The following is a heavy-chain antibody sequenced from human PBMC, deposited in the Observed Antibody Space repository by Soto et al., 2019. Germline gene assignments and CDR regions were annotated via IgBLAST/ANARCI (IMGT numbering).Heavy chain of an antibody. CDR1: GFTFSSYS. CDR2: ISSSSSYI. D-gene: IGHD1-20*01. Sequence: PGGSLRLSCAASGFTFSSYSMNWVRQAPGKGLEWVSSISSSSSYIYYADSVKGRFTISRDNAKNSLYLQMNSLRAEDTAVYYCARDWGFPHPYNWNVEGSLGPDYWGQGTLVTVSS. CDR3: ARDWGFPHPYNWNVEGSLGPDY. V-gene: IGHV3-21*01. J-gene: IGHJ4*02.